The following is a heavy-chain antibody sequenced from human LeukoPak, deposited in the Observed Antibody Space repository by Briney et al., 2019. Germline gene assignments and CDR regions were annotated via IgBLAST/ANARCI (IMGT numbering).Heavy chain of an antibody. CDR1: GFTFSSYE. J-gene: IGHJ4*02. D-gene: IGHD2-2*01. Sequence: GGSLRLSCAASGFTFSSYEMNWVRQAPGKGLEWVSYISHSGSTIYYADSVKGRFTISRDNAKNSLFLQMNSLRAEDTAIYYCARRKYADYWGQGTLVTVSS. V-gene: IGHV3-48*03. CDR3: ARRKYADY. CDR2: ISHSGSTI.